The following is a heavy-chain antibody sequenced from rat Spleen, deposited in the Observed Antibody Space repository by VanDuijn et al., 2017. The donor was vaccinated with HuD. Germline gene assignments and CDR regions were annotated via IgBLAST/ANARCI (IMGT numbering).Heavy chain of an antibody. J-gene: IGHJ2*01. V-gene: IGHV5-31*01. CDR2: ISYDGSST. CDR1: GFTFNNYW. Sequence: EVQLVESGGGLVQPGRSLKLSCVASGFTFNNYWMTWIHQAPGKGLEWVASISYDGSSTYYRDSVKGRFTISRDNAKSTLYLQMDSLRSEDTATYYCARHPTGFDYWGQGDMVTVSS. D-gene: IGHD3-8*01. CDR3: ARHPTGFDY.